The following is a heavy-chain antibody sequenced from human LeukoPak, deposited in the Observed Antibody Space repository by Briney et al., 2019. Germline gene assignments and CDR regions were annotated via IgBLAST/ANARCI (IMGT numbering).Heavy chain of an antibody. J-gene: IGHJ4*02. CDR3: ARDRGLSGLEQWVIDY. CDR2: INPSGGST. CDR1: GYTFTSYY. V-gene: IGHV1-46*01. D-gene: IGHD1/OR15-1a*01. Sequence: ASVKVSCKASGYTFTSYYMHWVRQAPGQGLEWMGIINPSGGSTSYAQKFQGRVTMTRDTSTSTVYMELSSLRSEDTAVYYCARDRGLSGLEQWVIDYWGQGTLVTVSS.